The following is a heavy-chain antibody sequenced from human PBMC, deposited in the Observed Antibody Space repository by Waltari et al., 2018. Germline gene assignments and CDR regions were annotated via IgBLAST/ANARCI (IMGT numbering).Heavy chain of an antibody. CDR3: AKDGSGSWEVYYYMDV. CDR2: IWYDGSNK. V-gene: IGHV3-30*18. D-gene: IGHD3-10*01. Sequence: QVQLVESWGGVVQPGRSLRLSCAASGFTFSSYGMHWVRQAPGKGLEWVAVIWYDGSNKYYADSVKGRFTISRDNSKNTLYLQMNSLRAEDTAVYYCAKDGSGSWEVYYYMDVWGKGTTVTVSS. CDR1: GFTFSSYG. J-gene: IGHJ6*03.